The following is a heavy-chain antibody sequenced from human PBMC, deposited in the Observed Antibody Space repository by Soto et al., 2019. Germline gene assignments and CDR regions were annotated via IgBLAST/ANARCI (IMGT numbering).Heavy chain of an antibody. J-gene: IGHJ6*02. CDR1: GYTFTLYW. V-gene: IGHV5-51*01. CDR2: IYPGDSDT. Sequence: PGESLKISCKASGYTFTLYWIGWVRQMPGKGLEWMGIIYPGDSDTRYSPSFQGQVTISADKSISTASLQWSSLKASDTAVYYCARQSPTPGYYYFSYGMDVWGQGTTVTVSS. CDR3: ARQSPTPGYYYFSYGMDV. D-gene: IGHD4-17*01.